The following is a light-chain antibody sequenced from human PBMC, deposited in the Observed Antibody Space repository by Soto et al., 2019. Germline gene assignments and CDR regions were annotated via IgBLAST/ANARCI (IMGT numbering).Light chain of an antibody. Sequence: DIQMTQSPSTLSGSVGDRVTIICRASQTISSWLAWYQQKPGKAPKLLIYKASTLKSGVPSRFSGSGSGTEFTLTISGLQPDDFATYYCQQYMSYSFGQGTKVDIK. J-gene: IGKJ1*01. V-gene: IGKV1-5*03. CDR2: KAS. CDR3: QQYMSYS. CDR1: QTISSW.